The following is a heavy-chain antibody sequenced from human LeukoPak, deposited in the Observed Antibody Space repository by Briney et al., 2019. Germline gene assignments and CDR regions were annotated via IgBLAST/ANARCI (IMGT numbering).Heavy chain of an antibody. CDR3: AKAEGIAAAGTDY. D-gene: IGHD6-13*01. CDR2: IWYDGSNK. Sequence: PGGSLRLSCAASGFTFSSYGMHWVRQAPGKGLEWVAVIWYDGSNKYYADSVKGRFTISRDNSKNTLYLQMNSLRAEDTAVYYCAKAEGIAAAGTDYWGQGTLVTVSS. V-gene: IGHV3-30*02. CDR1: GFTFSSYG. J-gene: IGHJ4*02.